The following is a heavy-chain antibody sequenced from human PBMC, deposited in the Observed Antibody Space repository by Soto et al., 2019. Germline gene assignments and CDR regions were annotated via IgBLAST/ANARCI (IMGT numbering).Heavy chain of an antibody. Sequence: GVSLRLSCGGSGFTFSSYAMSWVRQAPGKGLEWVSGVTGSGESAYYADSVKGRFSISRDNSKKTLYLQMESLRAEDTAVYFCAKDQWXYDNVWGSLRYPYYFDLWGQGTLVTVSS. V-gene: IGHV3-23*01. CDR1: GFTFSSYA. CDR3: AKDQWXYDNVWGSLRYPYYFDL. CDR2: VTGSGESA. D-gene: IGHD3-16*01. J-gene: IGHJ4*02.